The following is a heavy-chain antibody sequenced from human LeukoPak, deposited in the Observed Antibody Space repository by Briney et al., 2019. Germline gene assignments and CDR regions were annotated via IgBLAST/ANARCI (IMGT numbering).Heavy chain of an antibody. V-gene: IGHV3-30*02. CDR3: AKESSSGWYGVSPDY. J-gene: IGHJ4*02. D-gene: IGHD6-19*01. CDR1: GFTFSSYG. Sequence: GGSLRLSCAASGFTFSSYGMHWVRQAPGKGLEWVAFIRYDGSNKYYADSVKGRFTISRDNSKNSLYLQMNSLRAEDTAVYYCAKESSSGWYGVSPDYWGQGTLVTVSS. CDR2: IRYDGSNK.